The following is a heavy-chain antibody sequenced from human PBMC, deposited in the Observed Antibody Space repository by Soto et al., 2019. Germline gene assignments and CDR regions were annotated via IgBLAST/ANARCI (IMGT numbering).Heavy chain of an antibody. CDR1: GDRFTDYY. CDR2: INPNSGVT. D-gene: IGHD5-12*01. Sequence: QVQLVQSGAEVKEPGASVTVSCRASGDRFTDYYMHWVRQAPGQGLEWMGWINPNSGVTTYAQKFQGWVTMTRDTSIRTVYMQLSRLGFDDTAIYYCARESGGATATLDYYYFYMDVWGTGTTVTVSS. CDR3: ARESGGATATLDYYYFYMDV. J-gene: IGHJ6*03. V-gene: IGHV1-2*04.